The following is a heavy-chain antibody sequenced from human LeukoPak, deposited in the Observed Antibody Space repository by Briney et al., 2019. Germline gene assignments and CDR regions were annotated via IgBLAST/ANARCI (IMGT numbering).Heavy chain of an antibody. CDR3: AKALYGDYGRFDY. CDR1: GFTFSSYS. CDR2: ISDGGSDT. D-gene: IGHD4-17*01. J-gene: IGHJ4*02. V-gene: IGHV3-23*01. Sequence: GGSLRLSCAASGFTFSSYSMNWVRQAPGKGLEWVSTISDGGSDTHYADSVKGRFTISRDDSKNTLCLQMNSLRAEDTAVYYCAKALYGDYGRFDYWGQGTLVTVSS.